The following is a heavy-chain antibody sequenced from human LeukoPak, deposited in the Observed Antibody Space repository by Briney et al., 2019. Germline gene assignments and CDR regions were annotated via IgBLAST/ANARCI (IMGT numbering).Heavy chain of an antibody. CDR3: ARHDPSSGWYAQKRGNWFDP. V-gene: IGHV4-34*01. CDR1: GGSFSGYY. Sequence: PSETLSLTCAVYGGSFSGYYWSWIRQPPGKGLEWIGEINHSGSTNYNPSLKSRVTISVDTSKNQFSLKPSSVTAADTAVYYCARHDPSSGWYAQKRGNWFDPWGQGTLVTVSS. CDR2: INHSGST. D-gene: IGHD6-19*01. J-gene: IGHJ5*02.